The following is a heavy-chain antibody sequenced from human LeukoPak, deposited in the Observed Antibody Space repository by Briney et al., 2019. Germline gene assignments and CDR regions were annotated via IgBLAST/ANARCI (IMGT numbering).Heavy chain of an antibody. CDR1: GYTFTSYD. CDR2: MNPNSGNT. Sequence: ASVKVSCKASGYTFTSYDINWVRQATGQGLEWMGRMNPNSGNTGYAQKFQGRVTMTRNTSISTAYMELSSLRSEDTAVYYCARAVEDGPEFDYWGQGTLVTVSS. J-gene: IGHJ4*02. CDR3: ARAVEDGPEFDY. V-gene: IGHV1-8*01. D-gene: IGHD3-10*01.